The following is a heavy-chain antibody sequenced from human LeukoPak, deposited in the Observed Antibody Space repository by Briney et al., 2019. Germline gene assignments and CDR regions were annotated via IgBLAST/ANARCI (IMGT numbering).Heavy chain of an antibody. J-gene: IGHJ4*02. CDR3: AKKTSYCAGDCFPYYFDY. CDR1: GFTFSSYI. V-gene: IGHV3-23*01. D-gene: IGHD2-21*02. CDR2: ITGNSDST. Sequence: PGGSLRLSCVASGFTFSSYIMTWVRQAPGEGLEWVSGITGNSDSTYYADSVKGRFTISRDNSKNTLFLQMNSLRAEDTAVYYCAKKTSYCAGDCFPYYFDYWGRGTLVTVSS.